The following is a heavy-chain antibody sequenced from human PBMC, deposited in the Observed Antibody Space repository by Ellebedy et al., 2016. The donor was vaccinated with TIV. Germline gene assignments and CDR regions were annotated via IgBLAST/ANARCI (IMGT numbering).Heavy chain of an antibody. CDR2: IYQDGGVQ. J-gene: IGHJ5*02. D-gene: IGHD3-16*01. CDR3: ARRGSYGDYAVQINSWFDT. V-gene: IGHV3-7*01. Sequence: PGGSLRLSCAASGFTLRSYLMSWVRQAPGTGLEWVANIYQDGGVQYYVDSVKGRFTIPRDNADNSLFLQMNSLRAEDTAVYYCARRGSYGDYAVQINSWFDTWGRGTLVAVSS. CDR1: GFTLRSYL.